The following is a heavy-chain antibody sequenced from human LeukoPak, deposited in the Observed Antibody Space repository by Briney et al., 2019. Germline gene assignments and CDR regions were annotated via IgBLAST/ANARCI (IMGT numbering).Heavy chain of an antibody. J-gene: IGHJ4*02. CDR1: GFSFRDYT. Sequence: GGSLRLSCAASGFSFRDYTMNWVRQAPGKGLEWVASISSSSSYICFANSVRGRFSISRDNAKNSLYLQMNSLRAEDTAVYYCAKDSPSRTATTEVPVDYWGQGTLVTVSS. V-gene: IGHV3-21*01. D-gene: IGHD1/OR15-1a*01. CDR2: ISSSSSYI. CDR3: AKDSPSRTATTEVPVDY.